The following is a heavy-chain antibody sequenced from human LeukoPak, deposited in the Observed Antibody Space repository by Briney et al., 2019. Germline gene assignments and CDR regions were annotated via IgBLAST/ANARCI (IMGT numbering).Heavy chain of an antibody. CDR3: ARVAKERVGGVYYFDY. J-gene: IGHJ4*02. D-gene: IGHD1-1*01. V-gene: IGHV3-13*01. Sequence: PGGSLRLSCAASGFTFSDYDMHWVRQATGKGLEWVSAIGTAGDTSYSASLKGLFTISRESAKNSLYLQMNSLRAGDTAVYYCARVAKERVGGVYYFDYWGQGTLVTVSS. CDR2: IGTAGDT. CDR1: GFTFSDYD.